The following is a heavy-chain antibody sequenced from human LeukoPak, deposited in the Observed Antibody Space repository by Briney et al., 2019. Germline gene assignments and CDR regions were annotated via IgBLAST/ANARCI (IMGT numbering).Heavy chain of an antibody. CDR1: GYYFTSYW. J-gene: IGHJ3*02. CDR3: ARRGFNAFDI. CDR2: IYPGDSDT. D-gene: IGHD3-16*01. Sequence: AGESLRISCKGSGYYFTSYWIGWVRQLPGKGLEWMGIIYPGDSDTRYSPSFQGQVTISADKSISTAYLQWSSLKASDTAMYYCARRGFNAFDIWGQGTMVTVSS. V-gene: IGHV5-51*01.